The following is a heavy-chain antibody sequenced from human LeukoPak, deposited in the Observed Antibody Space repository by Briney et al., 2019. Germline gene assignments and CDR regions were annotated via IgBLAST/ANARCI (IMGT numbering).Heavy chain of an antibody. J-gene: IGHJ4*02. V-gene: IGHV4-39*01. CDR3: ARHDPDVGAC. CDR2: IYYSGST. Sequence: SETLSLTCTVSGGSISSSSYYWGWIRQPPGKGLEWIGSIYYSGSTYYNPSLKSRVTISVDTSKNQFSLKLSSVTAADTAMYYCARHDPDVGACWGQGTLVTVSS. D-gene: IGHD1-26*01. CDR1: GGSISSSSYY.